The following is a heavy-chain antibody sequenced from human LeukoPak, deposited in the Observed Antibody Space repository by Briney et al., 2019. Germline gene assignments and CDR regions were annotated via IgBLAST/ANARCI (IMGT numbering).Heavy chain of an antibody. J-gene: IGHJ4*02. CDR1: GGSISSSSYY. V-gene: IGHV4-39*01. CDR2: IYYSGST. D-gene: IGHD7-27*01. Sequence: ETLSLTCTVSGGSISSSSYYWGWIRQPPGKGLEWIGSIYYSGSTYYNPSLKSRVTISVDTSKNQFSLKLSSVTAADTAVYYCARQAHWGYFDYWGQGTLVTVSS. CDR3: ARQAHWGYFDY.